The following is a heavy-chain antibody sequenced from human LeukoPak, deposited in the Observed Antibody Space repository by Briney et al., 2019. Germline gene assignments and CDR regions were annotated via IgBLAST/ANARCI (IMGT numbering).Heavy chain of an antibody. CDR1: GDSVSGYY. CDR3: AKDLVMYSSGCDY. V-gene: IGHV3-23*01. J-gene: IGHJ4*02. D-gene: IGHD6-19*01. CDR2: ISGSGGST. Sequence: ETLSLTCIVSGDSVSGYYWSWVRQAPGKGLEWVSAISGSGGSTYYADSVKGRFTISRDNSKNTLYLQMNSLRAEDTAVYYCAKDLVMYSSGCDYWGQGTLVTVSS.